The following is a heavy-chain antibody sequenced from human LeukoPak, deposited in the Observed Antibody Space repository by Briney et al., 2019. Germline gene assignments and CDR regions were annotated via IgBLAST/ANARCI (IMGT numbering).Heavy chain of an antibody. CDR1: GFTFSSYW. CDR2: IKQDGSEK. D-gene: IGHD3-22*01. Sequence: GGSLRLSCAASGFTFSSYWMTWVRQAPGKGLEWVANIKQDGSEKYYVDSVKGRFTISRDNAKNSLYLQMNSLRAEDTAVYYCASLDSSGYYSDLGWGQGTLVTVSS. CDR3: ASLDSSGYYSDLG. J-gene: IGHJ4*02. V-gene: IGHV3-7*03.